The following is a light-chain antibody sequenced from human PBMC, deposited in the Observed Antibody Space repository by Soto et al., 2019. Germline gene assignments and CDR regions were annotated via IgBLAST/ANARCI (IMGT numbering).Light chain of an antibody. CDR3: QQYAAQSPLT. CDR1: QSLRSTW. V-gene: IGKV1-5*03. Sequence: DVQMTQSPSTLSASVGDKVTITCRASQSLRSTWFAWFQQSPAKAPNVLLYKGSALASGVTSRFSGSGSATEFTPTISSLQPDDFAAYYCQQYAAQSPLTFGRGTRVE. J-gene: IGKJ4*02. CDR2: KGS.